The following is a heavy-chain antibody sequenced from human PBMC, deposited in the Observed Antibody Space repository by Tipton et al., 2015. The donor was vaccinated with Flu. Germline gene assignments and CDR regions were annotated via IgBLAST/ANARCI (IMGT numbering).Heavy chain of an antibody. Sequence: QLVQSGAEMEKPGSTVKVSCTVSGGTFGRNAISWMRQAPGQGPEWMGGIIPVFGAVDYAQNFRDRLAVTADESTYTVYMEMSGLRYEDTAVYYCARSFWEKKLLWTSYYYYGLDVWGQGTTVAVSS. V-gene: IGHV1-69*01. CDR1: GGTFGRNA. D-gene: IGHD2-21*01. CDR2: IIPVFGAV. J-gene: IGHJ6*02. CDR3: ARSFWEKKLLWTSYYYYGLDV.